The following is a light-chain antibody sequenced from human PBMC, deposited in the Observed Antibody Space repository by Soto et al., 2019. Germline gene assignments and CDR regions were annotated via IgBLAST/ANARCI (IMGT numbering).Light chain of an antibody. CDR2: DVS. J-gene: IGLJ2*01. CDR1: SSDVGGYKY. Sequence: QSALTQPRSVSGSPGQSVTISCTGTSSDVGGYKYVSWYQQHPGKAPKLMIYDVSRRPSGVPDRFSGSKSGNTASLTISGLQAEDEADYYCCSYAGTYTVVFGGGTKLTVL. CDR3: CSYAGTYTVV. V-gene: IGLV2-11*01.